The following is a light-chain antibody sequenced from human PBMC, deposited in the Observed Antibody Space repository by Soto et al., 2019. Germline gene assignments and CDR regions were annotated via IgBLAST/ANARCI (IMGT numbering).Light chain of an antibody. CDR3: QHYNNWSLI. CDR1: QGIGDN. Sequence: EIVMTQSPATLSLSPGEGATLSCRASQGIGDNVAWYQHKPGQTPRLLIYDTSTRATGVPARFSGSRSGTDFTLSINSLEAEDFAVYYCQHYNNWSLIFGGGTKVE. V-gene: IGKV3D-15*01. CDR2: DTS. J-gene: IGKJ4*01.